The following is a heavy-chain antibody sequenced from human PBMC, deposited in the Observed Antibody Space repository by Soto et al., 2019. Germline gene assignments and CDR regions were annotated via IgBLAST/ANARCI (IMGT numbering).Heavy chain of an antibody. J-gene: IGHJ5*02. CDR2: ISAYNGNT. CDR1: GYTFTSYG. Sequence: ASVKVSCKASGYTFTSYGISWVRQAPGQGLEWMGWISAYNGNTNYAQKLQGRVTMTTDTSTSTAYMELRNLRSDDTAVYYCAREGGSETLQPSYNWFDTWGQGTLVTVSS. D-gene: IGHD6-25*01. V-gene: IGHV1-18*01. CDR3: AREGGSETLQPSYNWFDT.